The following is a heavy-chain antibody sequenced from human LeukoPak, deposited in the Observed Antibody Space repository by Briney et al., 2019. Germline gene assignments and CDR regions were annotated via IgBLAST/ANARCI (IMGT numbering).Heavy chain of an antibody. J-gene: IGHJ4*02. D-gene: IGHD6-6*01. V-gene: IGHV3-48*01. CDR3: ETWYSSSSSFDY. CDR2: ISTNSGTI. CDR1: GFTFSDYS. Sequence: GGSLRLSCAASGFTFSDYSMNWVRQAPGKELEWVSYISTNSGTIYYADSVEGRFTISRDNAKSSLYLQMDSLRAEDTAVYYCETWYSSSSSFDYWGQGTLVTVSS.